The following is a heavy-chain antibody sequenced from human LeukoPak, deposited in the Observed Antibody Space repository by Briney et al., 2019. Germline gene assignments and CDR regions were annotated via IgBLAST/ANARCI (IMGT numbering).Heavy chain of an antibody. D-gene: IGHD2-2*01. Sequence: PSETLSLTCTVSGGSISSYYWSWIRRPPGKGLEWVGYIYYSGSTNYNPSLKSRVTISVDTSKNQFSLKLSSVTAADTAVYYCARVSYCSSTSCSEYFQHWGQGTLVTVSS. CDR1: GGSISSYY. CDR3: ARVSYCSSTSCSEYFQH. J-gene: IGHJ1*01. CDR2: IYYSGST. V-gene: IGHV4-59*01.